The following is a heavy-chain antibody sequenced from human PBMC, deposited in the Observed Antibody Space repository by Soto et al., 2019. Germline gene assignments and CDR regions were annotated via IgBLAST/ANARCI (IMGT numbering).Heavy chain of an antibody. CDR2: INAGNGNT. V-gene: IGHV1-3*05. CDR1: GYTFTSYA. CDR3: ARVAQNYDILTGFDY. D-gene: IGHD3-9*01. J-gene: IGHJ4*02. Sequence: QVQLVQSGAEEKKPGASVKVSCKASGYTFTSYAMHWVRQAPGQRLEWMGWINAGNGNTKYSQKFQGRVTITRDTSASTAYMELSSLRSEDTAVYYCARVAQNYDILTGFDYWGQGTLVTVSS.